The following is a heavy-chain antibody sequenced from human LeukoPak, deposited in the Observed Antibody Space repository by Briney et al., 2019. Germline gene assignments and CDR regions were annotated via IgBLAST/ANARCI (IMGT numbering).Heavy chain of an antibody. J-gene: IGHJ5*02. D-gene: IGHD3-16*01. CDR3: ARDLALAGGFDP. Sequence: ASVKVSCKASGYTFTGYYMQWVRQAPGQGLEWMGWINPNSGGTNYAQKFQGRVTMTRDTSISTAYMELSRLRSDDTAVYYCARDLALAGGFDPWGQGTLVTVSS. CDR1: GYTFTGYY. V-gene: IGHV1-2*02. CDR2: INPNSGGT.